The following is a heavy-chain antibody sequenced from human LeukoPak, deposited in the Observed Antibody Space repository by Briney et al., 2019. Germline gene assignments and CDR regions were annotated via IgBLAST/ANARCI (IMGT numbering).Heavy chain of an antibody. V-gene: IGHV4-4*02. Sequence: PSGTLSLTCAVSGGSICSSNWWSWVRQPPGKGLEWIGEIYHSGSTNYNPSLKSRVTISVDKSKNQCSLKLSSVTAADTAVYYCARGVASAGTDWFYPWGQGTLVTVSS. CDR2: IYHSGST. CDR1: GGSICSSNW. J-gene: IGHJ5*02. CDR3: ARGVASAGTDWFYP. D-gene: IGHD6-13*01.